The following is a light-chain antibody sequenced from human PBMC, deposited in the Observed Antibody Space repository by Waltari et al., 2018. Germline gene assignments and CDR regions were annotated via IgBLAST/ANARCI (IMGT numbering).Light chain of an antibody. CDR1: NLERGSYNY. Sequence: SALTQPDSVSGSPGQSITISCSGINLERGSYNYVFWYQQHPGEAPKLIIYDVTNRPSGVSDRFSGSKSGSSASLTISGLQPEDEADYYCSSFTSSTTGIFGGGTKLTVL. CDR2: DVT. CDR3: SSFTSSTTGI. J-gene: IGLJ2*01. V-gene: IGLV2-14*03.